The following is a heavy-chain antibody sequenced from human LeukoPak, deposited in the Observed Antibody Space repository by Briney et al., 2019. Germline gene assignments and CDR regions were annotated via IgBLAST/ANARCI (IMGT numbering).Heavy chain of an antibody. V-gene: IGHV1-2*02. CDR2: INPNSGGT. CDR3: ARVGSYGEGVFDY. Sequence: GASVKVSCKASGYSFPDYYMHWVRQAPGQGLQWMGWINPNSGGTKYAQRFQGRVTMTRDTSISTAYMELSRLRSDDTAVYYCARVGSYGEGVFDYWGQGTLVTVSS. D-gene: IGHD4-17*01. CDR1: GYSFPDYY. J-gene: IGHJ4*02.